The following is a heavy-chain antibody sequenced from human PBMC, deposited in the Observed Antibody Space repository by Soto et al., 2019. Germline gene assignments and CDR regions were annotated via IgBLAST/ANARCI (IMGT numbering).Heavy chain of an antibody. Sequence: EVQLVESGGGLVQPGGSLRLSCAASGFSFSSYWMHWVRQDPGKGLVWVSSINTDGTSTQYADYVKGRFTVSRDNAKNTLYLQINSLRAEDTAVYYCAKDLSWGQCDYWGQGTLVTVSS. D-gene: IGHD3-16*01. CDR1: GFSFSSYW. CDR2: INTDGTST. J-gene: IGHJ4*02. V-gene: IGHV3-74*03. CDR3: AKDLSWGQCDY.